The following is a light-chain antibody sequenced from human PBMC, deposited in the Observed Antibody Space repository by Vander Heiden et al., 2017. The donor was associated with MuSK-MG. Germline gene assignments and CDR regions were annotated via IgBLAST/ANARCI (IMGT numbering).Light chain of an antibody. CDR3: QQDNSSSVT. CDR2: RAS. CDR1: QSISTW. J-gene: IGKJ4*01. V-gene: IGKV1-5*03. Sequence: DIQMTQSPSTLSASVGDRVTITCRASQSISTWLAWYQQKPGKAPKVLIYRASNLETGVPSRFSGSGSGTEFTLTISSLQPDDFATYYCQQDNSSSVTFGGGTKVDIK.